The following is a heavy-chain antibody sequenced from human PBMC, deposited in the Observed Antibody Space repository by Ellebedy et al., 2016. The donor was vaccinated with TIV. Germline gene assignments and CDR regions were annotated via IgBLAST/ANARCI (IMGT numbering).Heavy chain of an antibody. CDR2: IKSKTDTGRA. CDR3: TTGVCSGGSCPFDF. CDR1: GLTFDNAW. J-gene: IGHJ6*02. D-gene: IGHD2-15*01. V-gene: IGHV3-15*01. Sequence: GESLKISCAASGLTFDNAWLSWVRQPPGKGLEWVGRIKSKTDTGRANYAAPLKGRFTISRDDSKNTLYLQMDSLETEDTAVYFCTTGVCSGGSCPFDFWGQGTTVTVSS.